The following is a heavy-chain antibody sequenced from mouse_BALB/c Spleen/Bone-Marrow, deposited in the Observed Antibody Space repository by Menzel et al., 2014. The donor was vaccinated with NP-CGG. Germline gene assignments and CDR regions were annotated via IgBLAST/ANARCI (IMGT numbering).Heavy chain of an antibody. CDR3: ARQRGYAYAMAY. D-gene: IGHD2-2*01. Sequence: KLMECGGGLEKPGGSLKLSCAASGFAFSGNDMSWVRQTPEKRLEWVAYISSGGGSTYYPDTVKGRFTISRDNAKNTLYLQMNSLKSEDTAMYYCARQRGYAYAMAYWGQGTSVTVSS. J-gene: IGHJ4*01. CDR1: GFAFSGND. CDR2: ISSGGGST. V-gene: IGHV5-12-1*01.